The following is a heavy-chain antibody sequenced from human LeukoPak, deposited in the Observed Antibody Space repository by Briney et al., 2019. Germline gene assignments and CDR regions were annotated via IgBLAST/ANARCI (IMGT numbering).Heavy chain of an antibody. CDR2: IIPIFGTA. Sequence: ASVKVSCKASGGTFSSYAISWVRQAPGQGPEWMGGIIPIFGTANYAQKFQGRVTITADESTSTAYMELSSLRSEDTAVYYCASYAGIVVVPAATSGFDPWGQGTLVTVSS. CDR3: ASYAGIVVVPAATSGFDP. J-gene: IGHJ5*02. D-gene: IGHD2-2*01. V-gene: IGHV1-69*01. CDR1: GGTFSSYA.